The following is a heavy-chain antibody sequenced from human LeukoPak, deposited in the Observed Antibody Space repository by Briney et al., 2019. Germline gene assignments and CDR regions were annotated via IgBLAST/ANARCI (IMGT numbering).Heavy chain of an antibody. CDR3: ARLGRFLEWLLYRYRAFDI. CDR1: GGSFSGYY. J-gene: IGHJ3*02. V-gene: IGHV4-34*01. Sequence: SGTLSLTCAVYGGSFSGYYWSWIRQPPGKGLEWIGEINHSGSTNYNPSLKSRVTISVDTSKNQLSLKLSSVTAADTAVYYCARLGRFLEWLLYRYRAFDIWGQGTMVTVSS. CDR2: INHSGST. D-gene: IGHD3-3*01.